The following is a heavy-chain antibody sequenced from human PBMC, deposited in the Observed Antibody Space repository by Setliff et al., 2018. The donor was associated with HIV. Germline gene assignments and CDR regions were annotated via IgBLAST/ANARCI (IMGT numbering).Heavy chain of an antibody. Sequence: SLRLSCAASGFTFSSYAMSWVRQAPGKGLDWVAFIRSEGYGGTTENAASVKGRFTISRDDSKSIAYLQINSLKTEDTAVYYCTRDKGYAFDIWGQGTMVTVS. CDR2: IRSEGYGGTT. CDR1: GFTFSSYA. J-gene: IGHJ3*02. V-gene: IGHV3-49*04. D-gene: IGHD5-18*01. CDR3: TRDKGYAFDI.